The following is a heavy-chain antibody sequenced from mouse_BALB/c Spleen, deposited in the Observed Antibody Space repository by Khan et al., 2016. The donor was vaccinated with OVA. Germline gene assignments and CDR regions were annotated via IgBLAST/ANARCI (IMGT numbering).Heavy chain of an antibody. CDR1: GYTFTNYG. CDR3: ASGGYWYFDV. Sequence: QIQLVQSGPELKKPGETVKTSCKASGYTFTNYGMNWVKQAPGKGLKWMGWINTYTGEPTYVDDFKGRFAFSLETSASTAYLQINNLKNEDAATYCCASGGYWYFDVWGAGTTVTVSS. CDR2: INTYTGEP. D-gene: IGHD1-1*02. J-gene: IGHJ1*01. V-gene: IGHV9-3-1*01.